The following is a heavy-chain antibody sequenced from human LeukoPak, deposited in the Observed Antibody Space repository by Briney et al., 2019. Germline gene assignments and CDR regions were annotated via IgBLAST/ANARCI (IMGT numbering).Heavy chain of an antibody. D-gene: IGHD3-16*01. V-gene: IGHV4-59*01. Sequence: SETLSLTCTVSGGSISSYYWSWIRQPPGKGLEWIGYIYYSGSTNYNPSLKSRVTISVDTSKNQFSLKLSSVTAADTAVCYCARDREGMITFGGVSYYYMDVWGKGTTVTVSS. CDR3: ARDREGMITFGGVSYYYMDV. J-gene: IGHJ6*03. CDR2: IYYSGST. CDR1: GGSISSYY.